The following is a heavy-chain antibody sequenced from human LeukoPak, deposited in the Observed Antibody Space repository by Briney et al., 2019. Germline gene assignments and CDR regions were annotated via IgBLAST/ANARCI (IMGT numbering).Heavy chain of an antibody. CDR1: GYTFTSYY. CDR2: INPSGGTT. Sequence: GASVKVSCKASGYTFTSYYMHWVRQAPGQGLEWMGIINPSGGTTSYAQKFQGRVTMTRDTSTSTVYMDLSSLRSEDTAVYCCARDSGSGYSSSQVYYYYMDVWGKGTTVTVSS. V-gene: IGHV1-46*01. D-gene: IGHD6-13*01. CDR3: ARDSGSGYSSSQVYYYYMDV. J-gene: IGHJ6*03.